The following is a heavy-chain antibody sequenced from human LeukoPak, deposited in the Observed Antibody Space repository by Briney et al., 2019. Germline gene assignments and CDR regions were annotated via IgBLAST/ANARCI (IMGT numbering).Heavy chain of an antibody. CDR2: IYHSGST. D-gene: IGHD3-3*01. CDR1: GVSISSGGYY. Sequence: SQTLSLTCTVSGVSISSGGYYWSWIRQHPGKGLEWIGYIYHSGSTYYNPSLKSRVTISVDTSKNQFSLKLSSVTAADTAVYYCARSSITIFGVVIHANWFDPWGQGTLVTVSS. J-gene: IGHJ5*02. V-gene: IGHV4-31*03. CDR3: ARSSITIFGVVIHANWFDP.